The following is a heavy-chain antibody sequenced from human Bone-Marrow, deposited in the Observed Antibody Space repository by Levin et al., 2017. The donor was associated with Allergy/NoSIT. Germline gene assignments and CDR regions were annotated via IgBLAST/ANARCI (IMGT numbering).Heavy chain of an antibody. CDR3: ARDNQWLPHYSYYFDY. CDR2: ISYDGSNK. D-gene: IGHD5-12*01. Sequence: GESLKISCAASGFTFSSYAMHWVRQAPGKGLEWVAVISYDGSNKYYADSVKGRFTISRDNSKNTLYLQMNSLRAEDTAVYYCARDNQWLPHYSYYFDYWGQGTLVTVSS. J-gene: IGHJ4*02. CDR1: GFTFSSYA. V-gene: IGHV3-30-3*01.